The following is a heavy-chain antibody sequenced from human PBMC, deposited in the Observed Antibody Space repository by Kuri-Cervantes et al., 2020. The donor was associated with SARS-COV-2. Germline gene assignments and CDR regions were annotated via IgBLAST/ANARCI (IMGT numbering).Heavy chain of an antibody. Sequence: SVKVSGKASGGTFSSYAISWVRQAPGQGLEWMGRIIPILGIANYAQKFQGRVTITADKSTSTAYMELSSLRSEDTAVYYCARDPYYYDSSGYHGSDYWGQGTLVTVSS. V-gene: IGHV1-69*04. J-gene: IGHJ4*02. CDR1: GGTFSSYA. CDR3: ARDPYYYDSSGYHGSDY. CDR2: IIPILGIA. D-gene: IGHD3-22*01.